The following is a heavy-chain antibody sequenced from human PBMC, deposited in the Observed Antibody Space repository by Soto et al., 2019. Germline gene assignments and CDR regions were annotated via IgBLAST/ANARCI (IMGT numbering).Heavy chain of an antibody. Sequence: GESLKISCQGSGYTFTNHWITWVRQMPGKGLEWMGRINPSDSHTNYSPSFEGHVTMSVDKSISTAYLQWSSLKASDTAMYYCARHSSYYVSSGYFGTYWGQGTLVTVSS. J-gene: IGHJ4*02. CDR1: GYTFTNHW. CDR3: ARHSSYYVSSGYFGTY. D-gene: IGHD3-22*01. CDR2: INPSDSHT. V-gene: IGHV5-10-1*01.